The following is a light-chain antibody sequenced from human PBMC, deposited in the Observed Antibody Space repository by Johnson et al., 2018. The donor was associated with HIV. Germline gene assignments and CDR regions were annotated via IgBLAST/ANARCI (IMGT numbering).Light chain of an antibody. CDR1: SSNIGNTY. Sequence: QSVLTQPPSVSAAPGQEVTISCSGSSSNIGNTYVSWYQQLPGTAPKLLNYENSKRPSGIPDRFSGSQSGTSATLGITGLQTGDEADYYCGAWDSSLTTYVVGTGTTVTVL. J-gene: IGLJ1*01. V-gene: IGLV1-51*02. CDR3: GAWDSSLTTYV. CDR2: ENS.